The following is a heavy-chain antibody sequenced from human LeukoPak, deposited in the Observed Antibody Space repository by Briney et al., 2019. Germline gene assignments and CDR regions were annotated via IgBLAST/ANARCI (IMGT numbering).Heavy chain of an antibody. CDR3: GKDPNGNFIGAFDF. V-gene: IGHV3-53*01. J-gene: IGHJ3*01. Sequence: GGSLRLSCAASGFTVSTNYMSWVRQAPGKGLEWVSVIYSGGSTYYADSVKGRFTISRDNSENTLYLQMDSLRVEDTAVYYCGKDPNGNFIGAFDFWGQGTMVTVSS. CDR2: IYSGGST. D-gene: IGHD4-23*01. CDR1: GFTVSTNY.